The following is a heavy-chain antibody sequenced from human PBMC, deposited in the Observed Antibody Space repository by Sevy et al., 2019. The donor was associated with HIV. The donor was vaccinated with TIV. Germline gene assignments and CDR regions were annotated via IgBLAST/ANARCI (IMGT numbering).Heavy chain of an antibody. V-gene: IGHV4-39*01. Sequence: SETLSLTCTVSGVSMSSSSYDWGWVRQPPETGLEWIGTMYHSGRSYYNPSLKSRVTIYVDTSKNQLSLKLSSVTAADTAVYYCARQGGIVDRAFDYWGQGTLVTVSS. D-gene: IGHD2-21*01. CDR1: GVSMSSSSYD. J-gene: IGHJ4*02. CDR3: ARQGGIVDRAFDY. CDR2: MYHSGRS.